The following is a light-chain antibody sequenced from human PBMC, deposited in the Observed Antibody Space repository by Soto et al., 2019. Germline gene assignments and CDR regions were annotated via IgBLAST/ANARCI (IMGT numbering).Light chain of an antibody. CDR2: AAS. Sequence: DIQMTQSPSSLSASVGDRVTITCRASQGISNYLAWYQQKQGKVHKLLICAASTLQSGVPSRFSGSGSGTYFTLTISSLQPEGVATYYCQKYNSAPLTVGGGTKVEIK. CDR3: QKYNSAPLT. J-gene: IGKJ4*01. CDR1: QGISNY. V-gene: IGKV1-27*01.